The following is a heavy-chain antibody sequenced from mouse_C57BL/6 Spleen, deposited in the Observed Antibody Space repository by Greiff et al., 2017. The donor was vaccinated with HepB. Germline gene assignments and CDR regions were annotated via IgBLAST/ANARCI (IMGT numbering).Heavy chain of an antibody. CDR2: ISSGGDDI. D-gene: IGHD1-1*01. J-gene: IGHJ3*01. Sequence: EVKLMESGEGLVKPGGSLKLSCAASGFTFSSYAMSWVRQTPEKRLEWVAYISSGGDDIYYADTVKGRFTISRDNARNTLYLQMSSLKSEDTAMYYCTSYYSGSSYEGDWFAYWGQGTLVTVSA. CDR3: TSYYSGSSYEGDWFAY. CDR1: GFTFSSYA. V-gene: IGHV5-9-1*02.